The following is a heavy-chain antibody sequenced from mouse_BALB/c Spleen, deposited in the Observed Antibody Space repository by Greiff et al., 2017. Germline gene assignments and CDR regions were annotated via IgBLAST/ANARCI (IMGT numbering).Heavy chain of an antibody. CDR1: GFNIKDYY. Sequence: EVKLVESGAELVRSGASVKLSCTASGFNIKDYYMHWVKQRPEQGLEWIGWIDPENGDTEYAPKFQGKATMTADTSSNTAYLQLSSPTSEDSAVYYCARGNYERAMDYWGQGTSVTVSS. J-gene: IGHJ4*01. CDR2: IDPENGDT. CDR3: ARGNYERAMDY. D-gene: IGHD1-1*01. V-gene: IGHV14-4*02.